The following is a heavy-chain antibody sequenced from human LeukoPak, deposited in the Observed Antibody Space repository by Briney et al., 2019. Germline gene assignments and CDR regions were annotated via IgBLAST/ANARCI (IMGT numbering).Heavy chain of an antibody. CDR1: GFTFDDYA. V-gene: IGHV3-9*01. CDR3: AKDPYSGSYFDY. J-gene: IGHJ4*02. D-gene: IGHD1-26*01. Sequence: PGGSLRLSCAASGFTFDDYAMHWVRQAPGKGLEWVSGISWNSGSIGYADSVKGRFTISRDNAKNSLYLQMNSLRAEDTAVYYCAKDPYSGSYFDYWGQGTLVTVSS. CDR2: ISWNSGSI.